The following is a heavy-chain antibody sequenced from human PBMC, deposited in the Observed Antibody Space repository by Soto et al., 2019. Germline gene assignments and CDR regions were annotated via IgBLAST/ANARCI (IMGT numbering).Heavy chain of an antibody. Sequence: QVQLQESGPGLVKPSETLSLTCTVSGGSVSSGTYYWSWIRQPPGKGLEWIGYIYYTGSTKYNPPLESRVTISLDSSKNQFSLKLSSVTAADTAVYYCARSSDSSGYYYRLGYWGQGTLVTVSS. CDR2: IYYTGST. CDR3: ARSSDSSGYYYRLGY. D-gene: IGHD3-22*01. V-gene: IGHV4-61*01. CDR1: GGSVSSGTYY. J-gene: IGHJ4*02.